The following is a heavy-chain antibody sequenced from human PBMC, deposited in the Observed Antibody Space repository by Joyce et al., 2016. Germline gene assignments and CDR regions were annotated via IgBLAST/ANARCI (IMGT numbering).Heavy chain of an antibody. J-gene: IGHJ3*02. CDR2: IYPGDSDT. Sequence: EVQLVQSGAEVKKPGESLKISCKGSGYSFTSYWIGWVRQTPGKGLEWMGIIYPGDSDTRDSPSFQGQVTISADKSTSTTSLQWSSVKAADTAMYFCARQTSGWYTSAFDIWGQGTRVTVSS. CDR3: ARQTSGWYTSAFDI. V-gene: IGHV5-51*01. D-gene: IGHD6-19*01. CDR1: GYSFTSYW.